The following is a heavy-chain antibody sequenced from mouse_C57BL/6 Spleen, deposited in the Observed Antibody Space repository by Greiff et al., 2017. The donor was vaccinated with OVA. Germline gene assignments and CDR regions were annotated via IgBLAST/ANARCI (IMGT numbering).Heavy chain of an antibody. CDR3: ARLGPYYFDY. Sequence: EVMLVESGGGLVQPGGSLKLSCAASGFTFSDYGMAWVRQAPRKGPEWVAFISNLAYSIYYADTVTGRFTISRENAKNTLYLEMSSLRSEDTAMYYCARLGPYYFDYWGQGTTLTVSS. V-gene: IGHV5-15*01. CDR2: ISNLAYSI. CDR1: GFTFSDYG. J-gene: IGHJ2*01.